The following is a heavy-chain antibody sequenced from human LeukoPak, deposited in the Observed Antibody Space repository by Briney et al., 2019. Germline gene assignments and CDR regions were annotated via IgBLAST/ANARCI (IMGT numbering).Heavy chain of an antibody. Sequence: GASVKVSCKVSGYTLTELSMHWVRQAPGKGLEWMGGFDPEDGETIYAQKFQGRVTMTEDTSTDTAYMELSRLRSDDTAVYYCASSGQLGMPGYYYYGMDVWGQGTTVTVSS. CDR3: ASSGQLGMPGYYYYGMDV. CDR1: GYTLTELS. V-gene: IGHV1-24*01. D-gene: IGHD7-27*01. J-gene: IGHJ6*02. CDR2: FDPEDGET.